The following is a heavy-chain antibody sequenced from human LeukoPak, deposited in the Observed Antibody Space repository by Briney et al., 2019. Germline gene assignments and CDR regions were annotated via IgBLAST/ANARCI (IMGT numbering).Heavy chain of an antibody. J-gene: IGHJ4*02. CDR2: IWPGDSDT. V-gene: IGHV5-51*01. Sequence: GESLKISCKGSGYNFTIYWIGWVRQMPGEGLEWMGIIWPGDSDTRYSPSFQGQVTISADKSISTVFLQWSSLKASDTAIYYCARGFSGSHRLFDYWGQGTLVTVSS. CDR3: ARGFSGSHRLFDY. CDR1: GYNFTIYW. D-gene: IGHD1-26*01.